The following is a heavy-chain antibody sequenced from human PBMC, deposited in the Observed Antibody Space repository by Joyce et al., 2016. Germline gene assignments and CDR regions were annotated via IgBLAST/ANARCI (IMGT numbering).Heavy chain of an antibody. D-gene: IGHD3-9*01. J-gene: IGHJ4*02. CDR1: GFTFSDYA. V-gene: IGHV3-30*18. CDR2: VSFDGGNK. CDR3: AKDLDDVLTGSALDY. Sequence: QVQLVESGGGVVQPGGSLRLSCAASGFTFSDYARYWVRQAPGKGMEWVAVVSFDGGNKYYADSVKGQVTISRDNSKNTLYLQMNSLRPEDTAVYYCAKDLDDVLTGSALDYWGQGNLVTVSS.